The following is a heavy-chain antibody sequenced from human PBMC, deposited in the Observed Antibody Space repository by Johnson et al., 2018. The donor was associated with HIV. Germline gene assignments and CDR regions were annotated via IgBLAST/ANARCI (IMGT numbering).Heavy chain of an antibody. D-gene: IGHD6-19*01. Sequence: VQLVESGGGVVQPGRSLRLSCAASGFTFSTYALHWVRQAPGQGLEYVSAISSNGGSTYYANSVKGRFTISRDNSKNTLYLQMNSLRAEDTAVYYCARTTYSSPGAFDIWGQGTLVIVSS. CDR3: ARTTYSSPGAFDI. CDR2: ISSNGGST. V-gene: IGHV3-64*01. CDR1: GFTFSTYA. J-gene: IGHJ3*02.